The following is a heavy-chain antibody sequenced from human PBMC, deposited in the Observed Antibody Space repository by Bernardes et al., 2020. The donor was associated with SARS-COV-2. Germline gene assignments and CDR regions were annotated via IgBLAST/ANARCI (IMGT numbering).Heavy chain of an antibody. CDR3: ARTNYDFWSGYRGSVYFDN. CDR2: ISSGDRR. J-gene: IGHJ4*02. CDR1: GFSVSNNY. Sequence: GGSLRLSCAATGFSVSNNYMSWVRQAPGRGLEWLSLISSGDRRDYADSVKARFIISRDDSKNTLYLQMSSLRADDTAVYYCARTNYDFWSGYRGSVYFDNWGQGTLVTVSS. D-gene: IGHD3-3*01. V-gene: IGHV3-66*01.